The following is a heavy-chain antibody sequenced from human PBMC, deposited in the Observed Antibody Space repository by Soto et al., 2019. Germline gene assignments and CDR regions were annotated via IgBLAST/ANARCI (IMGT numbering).Heavy chain of an antibody. V-gene: IGHV3-73*02. J-gene: IGHJ6*02. D-gene: IGHD3-10*01. CDR3: TRHVLLWFGEGYYGMDV. Sequence: EVQLVESGGGLVQPGGSLKLSCAASGFTFSGSAMHWVRQASGKGLEWVGRIRSKATSYATAYAASVKGRFTISRDDSKNTAYLQMNSRKTEDTAVYYCTRHVLLWFGEGYYGMDVWGQGITVTVSS. CDR2: IRSKATSYAT. CDR1: GFTFSGSA.